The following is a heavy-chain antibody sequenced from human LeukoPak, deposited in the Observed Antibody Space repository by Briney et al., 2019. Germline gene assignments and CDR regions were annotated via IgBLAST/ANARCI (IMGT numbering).Heavy chain of an antibody. V-gene: IGHV5-51*01. CDR2: INPGDSDT. Sequence: GDSLKISCKASGNSVSNSWLGWVRQMPGKGLEWMGIINPGDSDTRYSPSFQGQVTISADKSISTAYLQWTSLKASDTAMYYCARHRQGFDYWGQGTLVTVSS. CDR1: GNSVSNSW. J-gene: IGHJ4*02. CDR3: ARHRQGFDY.